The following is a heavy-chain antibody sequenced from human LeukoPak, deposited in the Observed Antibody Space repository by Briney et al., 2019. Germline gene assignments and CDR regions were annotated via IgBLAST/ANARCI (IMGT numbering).Heavy chain of an antibody. CDR1: GFTFSSYS. Sequence: GGSLRLSCAASGFTFSSYSMNWVRQAPGKGLEWVSSISSSSSYIYYADSVEGRFTISRDNAKNSLYLQMNSLRAEDTAVYYCARIPTYYYGSGSYGWGQGTLVTVSS. D-gene: IGHD3-10*01. CDR3: ARIPTYYYGSGSYG. CDR2: ISSSSSYI. J-gene: IGHJ4*02. V-gene: IGHV3-21*01.